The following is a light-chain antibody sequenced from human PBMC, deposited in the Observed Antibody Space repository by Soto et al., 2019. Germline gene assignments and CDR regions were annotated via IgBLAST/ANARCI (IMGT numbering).Light chain of an antibody. J-gene: IGKJ1*01. CDR1: QSLLSSSTNMNY. Sequence: DIVMTQSPDSLAVSLGERATINCKSSQSLLSSSTNMNYLAWYQQKAGQPPKLLINWVSTRGSGVPDRFSGSGSGTDFTLTISRLQAEDVAVYYCQQYYASTLTFGQGTKGDIK. CDR2: WVS. CDR3: QQYYASTLT. V-gene: IGKV4-1*01.